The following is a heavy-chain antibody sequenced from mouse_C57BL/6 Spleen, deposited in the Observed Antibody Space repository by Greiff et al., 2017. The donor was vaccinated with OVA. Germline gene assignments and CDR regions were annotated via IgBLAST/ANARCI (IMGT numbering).Heavy chain of an antibody. CDR2: ISSGSRTI. V-gene: IGHV5-17*01. CDR3: ARPRMDY. Sequence: EVQVVESGGGLVKPGGSLKLSCAASGFTFSDYGMHWVRQAPEQGLEWVAYISSGSRTIYYADTVKGRFTISRDNAKNTLCLRMTSLRSEDTAMYYCARPRMDYWGQGTSVTVSS. J-gene: IGHJ4*01. CDR1: GFTFSDYG.